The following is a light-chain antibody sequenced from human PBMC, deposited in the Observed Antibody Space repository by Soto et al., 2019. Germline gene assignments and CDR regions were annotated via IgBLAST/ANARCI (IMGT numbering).Light chain of an antibody. J-gene: IGLJ1*01. Sequence: QAVLTHPPSVSGAPGQRVTISCTGSSSNIGAGYDVHWYQQLPGTAPKLLIYGNSNRPSGVPDRFSGSKSGTSASLAITGLQAEDEADYYCQSYDSSLSGFYVFGNGTKVTVL. CDR3: QSYDSSLSGFYV. V-gene: IGLV1-40*01. CDR1: SSNIGAGYD. CDR2: GNS.